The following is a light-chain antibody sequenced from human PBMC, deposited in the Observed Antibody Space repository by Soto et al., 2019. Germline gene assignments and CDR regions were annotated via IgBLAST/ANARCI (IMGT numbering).Light chain of an antibody. Sequence: EIVLTQPPGPLSVSPGDRVTLSCRASQTVNNNYLAWYQQKPGQAPRLLIYGASTPATGTPARFSGSGSGTDFTLTVSRLEPEVFAVYYCQQYGGSAPWTFGPGTKVDMK. V-gene: IGKV3-20*01. J-gene: IGKJ1*01. CDR1: QTVNNNY. CDR2: GAS. CDR3: QQYGGSAPWT.